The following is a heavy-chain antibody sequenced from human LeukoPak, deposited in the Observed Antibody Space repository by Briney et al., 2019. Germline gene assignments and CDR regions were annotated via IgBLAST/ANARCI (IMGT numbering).Heavy chain of an antibody. Sequence: PGGSLRLSCAASGFTFSRYPMYWVRQAPGKGLEYVSGISNDGGSTFYANSVKGRFTISRDNSKNTLYLQMGSLRVEDMAVYYCARGLGIDSGWYRAFQIWGQGTMVTVSS. D-gene: IGHD6-13*01. CDR2: ISNDGGST. J-gene: IGHJ3*02. CDR1: GFTFSRYP. CDR3: ARGLGIDSGWYRAFQI. V-gene: IGHV3-64*01.